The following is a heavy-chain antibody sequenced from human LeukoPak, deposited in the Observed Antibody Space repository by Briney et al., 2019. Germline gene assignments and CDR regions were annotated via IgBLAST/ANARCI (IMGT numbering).Heavy chain of an antibody. CDR1: GFTFSDYY. J-gene: IGHJ3*02. Sequence: PGGSLRLSCAASGFTFSDYYMSWIRQAPGKGLEWVSYISNRGNTIYYADSVKGRFTISRDNAKNSLYLQMNSLRAEDTAVYYCARSTYDDSHTFDIWGQGTMVTVSS. CDR3: ARSTYDDSHTFDI. V-gene: IGHV3-11*04. D-gene: IGHD5-12*01. CDR2: ISNRGNTI.